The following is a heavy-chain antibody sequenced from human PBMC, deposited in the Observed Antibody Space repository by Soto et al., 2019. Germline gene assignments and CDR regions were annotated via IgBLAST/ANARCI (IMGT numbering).Heavy chain of an antibody. CDR2: INTDGSNT. D-gene: IGHD5-18*01. CDR3: ARGGYTYGFDY. J-gene: IGHJ4*02. Sequence: EVQLLESGGGLVQPGRSLRLSCVASGFTFSSYSMSWVRQAPGKGLVWVSRINTDGSNTAYADSVKGRFTISRDNAKNTLYLQMNSLRAEDTALYYCARGGYTYGFDYWGQGTLVTVSS. V-gene: IGHV3-74*02. CDR1: GFTFSSYS.